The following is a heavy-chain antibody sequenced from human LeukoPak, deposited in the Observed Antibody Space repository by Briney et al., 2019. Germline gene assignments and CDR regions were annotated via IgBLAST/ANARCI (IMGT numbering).Heavy chain of an antibody. V-gene: IGHV3-7*01. D-gene: IGHD3-16*01. CDR2: INPDGSGK. J-gene: IGHJ4*02. CDR1: GFTLSTYW. Sequence: GGSLRLSCEDSGFTLSTYWMNWVRQVPRKGLDWVANINPDGSGKRYVDSVKGRFTIARDNADNSLSLQMNSLRAEDTAVYYCASWGAGGNSWGQGTLVTVSS. CDR3: ASWGAGGNS.